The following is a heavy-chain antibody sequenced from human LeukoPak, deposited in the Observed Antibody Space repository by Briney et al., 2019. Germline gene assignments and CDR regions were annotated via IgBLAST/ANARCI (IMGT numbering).Heavy chain of an antibody. V-gene: IGHV3-30*03. CDR2: ISYDGSNK. J-gene: IGHJ3*02. CDR3: ARVEVTTSSDVFDI. D-gene: IGHD4-17*01. CDR1: GFTFSSYG. Sequence: GGSLRLSCAASGFTFSSYGMHWVRQAPGKGLEWVAVISYDGSNKYYADSVKGRFTISRDNSKNTLYLQMNSLRAEDTALYYCARVEVTTSSDVFDIWGQGTMVTVSS.